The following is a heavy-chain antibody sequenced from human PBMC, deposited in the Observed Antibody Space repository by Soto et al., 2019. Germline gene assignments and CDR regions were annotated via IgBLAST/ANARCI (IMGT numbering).Heavy chain of an antibody. CDR1: GFTFSSYA. Sequence: PGGSLRLSCAASGFTFSSYAMTWVRQAPGKGLEWVSSISVSAGSTYYADSVKGRFTISRDNSKNTVYLQMNSLRVDDTAVYYCANGQYQLLYGSDWGQGTQVTV. CDR3: ANGQYQLLYGSD. V-gene: IGHV3-23*01. CDR2: ISVSAGST. J-gene: IGHJ4*02. D-gene: IGHD2-2*02.